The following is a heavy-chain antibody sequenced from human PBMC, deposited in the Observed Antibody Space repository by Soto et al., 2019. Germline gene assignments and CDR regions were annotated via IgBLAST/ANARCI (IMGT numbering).Heavy chain of an antibody. Sequence: SETLSLTCAVYGGSFSGYYWSWIRQPPGKGLEWIGEINHSGSTNYNPSLKSRVTISVDTSKNQFSLKLGSVTAADTAVYYCARRGVWSGYSFDYWGQGTLVTVSS. J-gene: IGHJ4*02. CDR2: INHSGST. D-gene: IGHD3-3*01. V-gene: IGHV4-34*01. CDR1: GGSFSGYY. CDR3: ARRGVWSGYSFDY.